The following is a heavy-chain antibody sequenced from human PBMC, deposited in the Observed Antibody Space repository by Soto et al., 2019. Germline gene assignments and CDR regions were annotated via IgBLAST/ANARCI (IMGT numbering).Heavy chain of an antibody. CDR1: GYSFTSYW. Sequence: PGESLKISCKGSGYSFTSYWIGWVRQMPGKGLEWMGIIYPGDSDTRYSPSFQGQVTISADKSISTAYLQWSSLKASDTAMYYCARQRDRIAARDPSYGTDVWGQGPTVTVSS. CDR3: ARQRDRIAARDPSYGTDV. V-gene: IGHV5-51*01. D-gene: IGHD6-6*01. CDR2: IYPGDSDT. J-gene: IGHJ6*02.